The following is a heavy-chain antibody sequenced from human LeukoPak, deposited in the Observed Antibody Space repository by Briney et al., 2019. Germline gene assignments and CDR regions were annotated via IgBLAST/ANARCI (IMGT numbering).Heavy chain of an antibody. V-gene: IGHV4-28*03. D-gene: IGHD1-26*01. J-gene: IGHJ4*02. Sequence: PSETLSLTCAVSGYSISSSNWWGWIRQPPGKGLEWIGYIYYSGSTNYNPSLKSRVTISVDKSKNQFSLKLSSVTAADTAVYYCARVSSGATTVDYWGQGTLVTVSS. CDR1: GYSISSSNW. CDR2: IYYSGST. CDR3: ARVSSGATTVDY.